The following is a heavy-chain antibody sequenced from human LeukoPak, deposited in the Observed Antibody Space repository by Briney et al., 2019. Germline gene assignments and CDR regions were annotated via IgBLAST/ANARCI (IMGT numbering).Heavy chain of an antibody. Sequence: TGGSLRLSCAASGFTFSSYAVHWVRQAPGKGLEWVAVISYDGSNKYYADSVKGRFTISRDNSKNTLYLQMNSLRAEDTAVYYCARAPGGPYSSGSWFDPWGQGTLVTVSS. CDR1: GFTFSSYA. CDR3: ARAPGGPYSSGSWFDP. CDR2: ISYDGSNK. D-gene: IGHD6-19*01. V-gene: IGHV3-30*04. J-gene: IGHJ5*02.